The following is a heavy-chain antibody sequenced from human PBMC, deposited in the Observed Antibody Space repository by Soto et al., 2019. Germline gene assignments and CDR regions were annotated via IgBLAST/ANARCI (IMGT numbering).Heavy chain of an antibody. CDR1: GGSISSYY. Sequence: SETLSLTCTVSGGSISSYYWSWIRQPPGKGLEWIGYIYYSGSTNYNPSLKSRVTISVDTSKNQFSLKLSSVTAADTAVYYCARDLGPQYSYGANYYYYYGMDVWGQGTTVTVSS. J-gene: IGHJ6*02. CDR2: IYYSGST. D-gene: IGHD5-18*01. CDR3: ARDLGPQYSYGANYYYYYGMDV. V-gene: IGHV4-59*01.